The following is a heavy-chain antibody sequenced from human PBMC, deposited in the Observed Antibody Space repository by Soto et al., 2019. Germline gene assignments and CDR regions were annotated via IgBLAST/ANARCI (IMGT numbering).Heavy chain of an antibody. Sequence: GGSLRLSCAASGFTFSSFWMHWVRQAPGEGLVWVSRINSDGSSTNYADSVKGRFTISRDNAKNTLYLQMNSLRAEDTAVYYCARGGVPAAMSYWGQGTLVTVSS. J-gene: IGHJ4*02. V-gene: IGHV3-74*01. CDR2: INSDGSST. CDR3: ARGGVPAAMSY. CDR1: GFTFSSFW. D-gene: IGHD2-2*01.